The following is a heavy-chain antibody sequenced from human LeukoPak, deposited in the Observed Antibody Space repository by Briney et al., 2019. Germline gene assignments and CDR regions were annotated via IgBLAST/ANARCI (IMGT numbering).Heavy chain of an antibody. CDR1: GFTFRTYG. CDR3: AKDGGTHFDH. J-gene: IGHJ4*02. V-gene: IGHV3-48*01. Sequence: GGTLRLSCAASGFTFRTYGMSWVRQAPGKGLEWVSYISSSGTTISYAQSVKGRFTITRDNAQNSLTLHMNTLRADDTAVYYCAKDGGTHFDHWGQGTLVTVSS. CDR2: ISSSGTTI. D-gene: IGHD1-26*01.